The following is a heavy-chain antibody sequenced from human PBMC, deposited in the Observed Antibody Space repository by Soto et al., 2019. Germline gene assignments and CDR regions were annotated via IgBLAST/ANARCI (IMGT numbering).Heavy chain of an antibody. CDR1: GFTFSSYA. V-gene: IGHV3-23*01. CDR2: ISGSGGST. D-gene: IGHD3-22*01. J-gene: IGHJ4*02. CDR3: AKGESLVVIVTLIDY. Sequence: GGSLRLSCAASGFTFSSYAMSWVRQAPGKGLEWVSAISGSGGSTYYADSVKGRFTISRDNSKNTLYLQMNSLRAEDTAVYYCAKGESLVVIVTLIDYWGQGTLVTVSS.